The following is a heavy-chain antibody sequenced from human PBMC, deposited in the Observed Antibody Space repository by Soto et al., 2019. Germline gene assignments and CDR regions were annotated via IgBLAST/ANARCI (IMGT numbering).Heavy chain of an antibody. CDR3: ARDLKEYCSDGKCNWFDP. Sequence: QVQLQESGPGRVKPSDTLSLTCTVSGASITTYYWSWIRQPPGKGLEGIGYISYSGSTDYNPSLKSRVTISFDASKNQVSLQVRSATAADAAVYYCARDLKEYCSDGKCNWFDPWGQGTLVTVSS. CDR1: GASITTYY. J-gene: IGHJ5*02. V-gene: IGHV4-59*01. CDR2: ISYSGST. D-gene: IGHD2-15*01.